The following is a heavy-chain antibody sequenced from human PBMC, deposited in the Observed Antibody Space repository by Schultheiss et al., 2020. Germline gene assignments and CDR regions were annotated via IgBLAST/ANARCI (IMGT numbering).Heavy chain of an antibody. Sequence: SETLSLTCGVYGGSFSGYYWGWIRQPPGKGLEWIDKIIHSGSTNYNPSLKSRVTISVDTSKKQFSLKLSSVTAADTAVYYCAREENYYENSGQFDYWGQGTLVTVAS. CDR1: GGSFSGYY. CDR3: AREENYYENSGQFDY. J-gene: IGHJ4*02. D-gene: IGHD3-22*01. V-gene: IGHV4-34*12. CDR2: IIHSGST.